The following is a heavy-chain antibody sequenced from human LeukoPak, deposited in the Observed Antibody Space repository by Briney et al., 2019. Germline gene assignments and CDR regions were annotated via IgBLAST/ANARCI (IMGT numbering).Heavy chain of an antibody. V-gene: IGHV4-59*01. Sequence: SETLSLTCTVSGGSIRSYHWSWIRQPPGKGLEWIGYIYYSGSTNYNPSLKSRVTISVDTSKNQFSLNLSSVTAADTATYYCARATFYFYMDVWGKGTTVIVSS. CDR2: IYYSGST. CDR1: GGSIRSYH. CDR3: ARATFYFYMDV. J-gene: IGHJ6*03.